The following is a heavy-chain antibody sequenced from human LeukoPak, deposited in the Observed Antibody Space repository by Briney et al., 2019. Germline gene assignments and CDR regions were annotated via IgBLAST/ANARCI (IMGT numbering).Heavy chain of an antibody. CDR1: GFTFSSYA. V-gene: IGHV3-23*01. CDR3: AKLYDSSGYYFG. D-gene: IGHD3-22*01. J-gene: IGHJ4*02. CDR2: FSGSGGST. Sequence: PGGSQRLSCAASGFTFSSYAMSWVRQAPGKGLEWVSAFSGSGGSTYYADSVKGRFTISRDNSKNTLYLQMNSLRAEDTAVYYCAKLYDSSGYYFGWGQGTLVTVSS.